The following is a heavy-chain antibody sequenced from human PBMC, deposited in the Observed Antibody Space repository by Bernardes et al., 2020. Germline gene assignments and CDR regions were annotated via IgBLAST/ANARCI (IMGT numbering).Heavy chain of an antibody. CDR1: GATVITGSYY. CDR2: IYYSGTT. D-gene: IGHD2-15*01. CDR3: ARDRAPFCSSQRCILNDLLDP. J-gene: IGHJ5*02. Sequence: SETLSLTCTVSGATVITGSYYWSWIRQTPGKGLEWIGSIYYSGTTNYSPSLKSRVTLSVDTSQNQFSLTMTSLTAADTAVYYCARDRAPFCSSQRCILNDLLDPWGQGPLVAVSS. V-gene: IGHV4-61*01.